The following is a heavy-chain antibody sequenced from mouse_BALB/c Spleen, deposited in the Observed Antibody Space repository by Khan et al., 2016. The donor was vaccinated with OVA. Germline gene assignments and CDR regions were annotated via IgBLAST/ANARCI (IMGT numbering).Heavy chain of an antibody. CDR2: IFPNNGDS. Sequence: VQLQQPGPGLVTPGASVKISCKASGYTFTDYNMDWVKQSHGKSLEWIGYIFPNNGDSGYNQKFKTKATLTVDHSSSTAYMEIRSLTSEESAVYYCVRARDGSFAYWGQGTLVTVSA. D-gene: IGHD1-2*01. CDR3: VRARDGSFAY. CDR1: GYTFTDYN. J-gene: IGHJ3*01. V-gene: IGHV1S29*02.